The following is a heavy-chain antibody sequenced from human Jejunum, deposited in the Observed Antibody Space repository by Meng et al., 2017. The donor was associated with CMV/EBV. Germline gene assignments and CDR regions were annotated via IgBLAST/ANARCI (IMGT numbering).Heavy chain of an antibody. Sequence: FTFSSYWMHWVRQAPGKGLVWVSRINSDGSSTSYADYVKGRFTISRDNAKNTLYLQMNSLRAEDTAVYYCAREGGGTIAPRDLDYWGQGTRVTVSS. CDR3: AREGGGTIAPRDLDY. J-gene: IGHJ4*02. V-gene: IGHV3-74*01. CDR1: FTFSSYW. CDR2: INSDGSST. D-gene: IGHD6-6*01.